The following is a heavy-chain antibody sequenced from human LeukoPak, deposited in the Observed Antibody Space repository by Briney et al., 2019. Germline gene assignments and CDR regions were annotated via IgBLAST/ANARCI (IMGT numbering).Heavy chain of an antibody. J-gene: IGHJ6*02. D-gene: IGHD3-3*01. CDR2: ISFNGDIK. CDR1: GFTFSSSA. V-gene: IGHV3-30-3*01. CDR3: ARQSYDFWSRSMDV. Sequence: PGGSLRLSCAASGFTFSSSAVHWVRRAPGKGLEWIAFISFNGDIKYYADSVTGRFSISRDNSKNMVYLQMNSLRAEDTALYYCARQSYDFWSRSMDVWGQGTMVTVSS.